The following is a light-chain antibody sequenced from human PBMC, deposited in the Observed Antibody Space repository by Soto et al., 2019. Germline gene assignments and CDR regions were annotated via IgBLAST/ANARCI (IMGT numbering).Light chain of an antibody. CDR3: QQYGSSSRT. J-gene: IGKJ1*01. Sequence: EIVLTQSPGTLSLSPGERATLSCRASQSVSSYLAWYQQKPGQAPRLLIYGASSRATGIPDRFSGSGSGTDLTLTISRREPEDFAVYYCQQYGSSSRTFGQGTKVEIK. V-gene: IGKV3-20*01. CDR1: QSVSSY. CDR2: GAS.